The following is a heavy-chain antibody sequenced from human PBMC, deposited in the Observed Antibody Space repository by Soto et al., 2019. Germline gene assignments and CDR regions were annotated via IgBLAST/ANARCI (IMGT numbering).Heavy chain of an antibody. CDR3: AKDDYPYYYYYGMDV. D-gene: IGHD4-17*01. CDR1: GFTFSSYA. V-gene: IGHV3-23*01. Sequence: PGGSLRLSCAASGFTFSSYAMSWVRQAPGKGLEWVSAISGSGGSTYYADSVKGRFTISRDNSKNTLYLQMNSLRAEDTAVYYCAKDDYPYYYYYGMDVWGQGTTVTVSS. J-gene: IGHJ6*02. CDR2: ISGSGGST.